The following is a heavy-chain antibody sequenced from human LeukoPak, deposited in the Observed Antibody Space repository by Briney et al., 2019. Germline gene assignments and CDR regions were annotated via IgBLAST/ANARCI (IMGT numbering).Heavy chain of an antibody. V-gene: IGHV1-69*13. J-gene: IGHJ4*02. CDR1: GGTFSSYA. CDR2: IIPIFGTA. D-gene: IGHD3-16*02. CDR3: ARSIMITFGGVIGTFDY. Sequence: SVKVSCKASGGTFSSYAISWVRQAPGQGLEWMGGIIPIFGTANYAQKFQGRVTITADESTSTAYMELSSLRSEDTAVYYCARSIMITFGGVIGTFDYWGQGTLVTVSS.